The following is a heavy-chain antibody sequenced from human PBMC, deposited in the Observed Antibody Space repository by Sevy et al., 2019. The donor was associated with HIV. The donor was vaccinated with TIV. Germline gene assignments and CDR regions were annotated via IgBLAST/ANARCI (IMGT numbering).Heavy chain of an antibody. J-gene: IGHJ4*02. D-gene: IGHD3-10*01. CDR3: ASRQFYGSGIDY. CDR1: GFTFSSYE. Sequence: GGSLRLSCAASGFTFSSYEMNWVRQAPGKGLEWVSYISSSGSTIYYADSVKGRFTISRDIAKNSLYLQMNSLRAEDTAVYYCASRQFYGSGIDYWGQGTLVTVSS. V-gene: IGHV3-48*03. CDR2: ISSSGSTI.